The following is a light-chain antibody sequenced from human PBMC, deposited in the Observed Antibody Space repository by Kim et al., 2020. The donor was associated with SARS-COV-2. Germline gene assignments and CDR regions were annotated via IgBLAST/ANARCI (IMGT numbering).Light chain of an antibody. V-gene: IGKV1-5*03. J-gene: IGKJ1*01. CDR3: QQYESFPWT. Sequence: DSLWVRATIPCRASQSINTWLAWYQQKPGKAPKLLIYKSSTLEDGVPSRFSGRGSGTEFILTISSLQPDDFATYYCQQYESFPWTFGRGPKVDIK. CDR2: KSS. CDR1: QSINTW.